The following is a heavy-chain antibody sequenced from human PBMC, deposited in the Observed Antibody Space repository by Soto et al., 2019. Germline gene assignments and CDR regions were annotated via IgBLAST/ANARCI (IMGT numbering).Heavy chain of an antibody. D-gene: IGHD2-15*01. CDR1: GFNFSSYC. CDR3: AKAVVAATPDYYYYYGMDV. V-gene: IGHV3-33*06. Sequence: PGGSLILSCGASGFNFSSYCMHWVRQAPGKGLEWVAVIWYDGSNKYYADSVKGRFTISRDNPKNTLYLQMNSLRAEDTAVYYCAKAVVAATPDYYYYYGMDVWGQGTTVTVSS. CDR2: IWYDGSNK. J-gene: IGHJ6*02.